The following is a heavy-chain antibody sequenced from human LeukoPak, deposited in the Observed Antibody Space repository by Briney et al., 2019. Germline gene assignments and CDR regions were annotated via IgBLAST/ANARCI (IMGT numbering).Heavy chain of an antibody. Sequence: KTSETLSLTCTVSGGSISSYYWSWIRQPPGKGLGWMGSVDKSGRTYYNPSLKSRLTISVDTSRNQFSLKLSSVTAADTAVYYCARLLAAAKTDYFDYWGQGILVTVSS. CDR2: VDKSGRT. D-gene: IGHD6-13*01. V-gene: IGHV4-59*05. J-gene: IGHJ4*02. CDR1: GGSISSYY. CDR3: ARLLAAAKTDYFDY.